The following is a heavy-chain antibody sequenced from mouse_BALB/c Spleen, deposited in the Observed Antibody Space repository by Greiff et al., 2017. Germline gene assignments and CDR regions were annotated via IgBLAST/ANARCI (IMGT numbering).Heavy chain of an antibody. CDR2: IDPSDSYT. V-gene: IGHV1-69*02. Sequence: QVQLQQPGAELVKPGASVKLSCKASGYTFTSYWMHWVKQRPGQGLEWIGEIDPSDSYTNYNQKFKGKATLTVDKSSSTAYMQLSSLTSEDSAVYYCARPRGFAYWGQGTLVTVSA. J-gene: IGHJ3*01. CDR3: ARPRGFAY. CDR1: GYTFTSYW.